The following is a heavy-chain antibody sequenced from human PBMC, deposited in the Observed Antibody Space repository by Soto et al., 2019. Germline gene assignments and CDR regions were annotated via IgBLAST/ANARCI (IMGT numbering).Heavy chain of an antibody. Sequence: QVQLQESCPGLVKPSETLSLTCNVSGGSISSWYWSWIRQPPGKGLEWIGYIFYTGSINYNPSLKTRVTFSIVTSKNQLSLKLTSVTAADTAVYYFARDGPRPGPASPRGHGTLVTVSS. CDR1: GGSISSWY. CDR3: ARDGPRPGPASP. CDR2: IFYTGSI. V-gene: IGHV4-59*13. D-gene: IGHD2-2*01. J-gene: IGHJ5*02.